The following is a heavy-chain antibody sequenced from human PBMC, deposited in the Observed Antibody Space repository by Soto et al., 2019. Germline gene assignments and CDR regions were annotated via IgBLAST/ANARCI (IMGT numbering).Heavy chain of an antibody. D-gene: IGHD3-16*01. Sequence: GGSLRLSCAASGFTFSSYAMSWVRQAPGKGLEWVSSITGSGGSTYYADSVKGRFTISRDNSKNTLFLQMNSLRAEDTAVYYCAKDMGIQGDPDYWGQGTLVTVSS. V-gene: IGHV3-23*01. J-gene: IGHJ4*02. CDR2: ITGSGGST. CDR1: GFTFSSYA. CDR3: AKDMGIQGDPDY.